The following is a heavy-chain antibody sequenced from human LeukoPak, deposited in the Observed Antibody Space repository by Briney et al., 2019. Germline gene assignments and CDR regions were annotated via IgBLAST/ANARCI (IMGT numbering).Heavy chain of an antibody. CDR1: GYTFTGYY. CDR3: ARVKTYYYDSSGVAAFDI. D-gene: IGHD3-22*01. V-gene: IGHV1-2*02. CDR2: INPNSGGT. Sequence: ASVKVSCKASGYTFTGYYMHWVRQAPGQGLEWMGWINPNSGGTNYAQKFQGRVTMTRDTSISTAYMELSRLRSDDTAAYYCARVKTYYYDSSGVAAFDIWGQGTMVTVSS. J-gene: IGHJ3*02.